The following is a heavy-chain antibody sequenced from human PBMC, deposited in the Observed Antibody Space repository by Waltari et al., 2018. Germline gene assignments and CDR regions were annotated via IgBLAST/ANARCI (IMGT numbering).Heavy chain of an antibody. Sequence: QVQLVQSGAEVKKPGASVKVSCKASGYTFTSYYMHWVRQAPGQGLEWMGIINPSGGSTSYAQKFQGRVTMTRDTSTSTVYMELSSLRSEDTAVYYCARDLLLYSSSKNWFDPWGQGTLVTVSS. CDR1: GYTFTSYY. CDR2: INPSGGST. J-gene: IGHJ5*02. CDR3: ARDLLLYSSSKNWFDP. D-gene: IGHD6-6*01. V-gene: IGHV1-46*01.